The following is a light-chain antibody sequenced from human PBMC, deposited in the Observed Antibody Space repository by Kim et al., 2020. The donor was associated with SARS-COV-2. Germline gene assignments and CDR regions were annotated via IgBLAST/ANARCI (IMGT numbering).Light chain of an antibody. Sequence: SYELTQPPSVSVAPGKTARITCGGNNIGSKSVHWYQQKPGQAPVLVIYFDSDRPSGLPERFSGSNSVNTATLTISRVDAGDEADYYCQGWDSSSDHPVFG. V-gene: IGLV3-21*04. CDR2: FDS. CDR1: NIGSKS. CDR3: QGWDSSSDHPV. J-gene: IGLJ3*02.